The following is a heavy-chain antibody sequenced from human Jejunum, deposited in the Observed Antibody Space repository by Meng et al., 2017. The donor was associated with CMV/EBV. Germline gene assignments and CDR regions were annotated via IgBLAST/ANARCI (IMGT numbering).Heavy chain of an antibody. CDR3: AKDMSRGVTGTTTFDY. J-gene: IGHJ4*02. D-gene: IGHD1-7*01. V-gene: IGHV3-9*01. CDR1: FTFNDYP. Sequence: FTFNDYPMHWVRPVPAKGLAWVSCISWHRCSIRYAGSVKGRFTVSRDNAKNSLYLQMNSLRPEDTALYYCAKDMSRGVTGTTTFDYWGQGTLVTVSS. CDR2: ISWHRCSI.